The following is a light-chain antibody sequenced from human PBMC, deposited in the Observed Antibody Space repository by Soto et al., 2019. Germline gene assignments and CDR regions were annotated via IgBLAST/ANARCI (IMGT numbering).Light chain of an antibody. CDR2: RTT. Sequence: QAVVTQEPSLTVSQGGQFTLTWASSTGAATSGFYPSWFQQKPGQAPRALIYRTTNRHSWTAARFSGSLLGGKAALTLSGVQPEDEADYYCLLYYGGAQPWMFGGGTKLTVL. V-gene: IGLV7-43*01. CDR3: LLYYGGAQPWM. CDR1: TGAATSGFY. J-gene: IGLJ3*02.